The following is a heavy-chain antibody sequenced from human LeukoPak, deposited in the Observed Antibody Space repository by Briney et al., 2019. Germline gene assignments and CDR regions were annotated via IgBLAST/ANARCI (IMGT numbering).Heavy chain of an antibody. D-gene: IGHD3-3*01. CDR2: FDPENAEI. J-gene: IGHJ4*02. Sequence: ASVKVSCKLSGNTLRELPIQWVRQAGEKGLGWMAGFDPENAEIVYAQKFQGRVTMTEDTSTNTAYMELTSLTSDDTALYYCATRGSDFWSGFDYWGQGTQATVSS. CDR1: GNTLRELP. V-gene: IGHV1-24*01. CDR3: ATRGSDFWSGFDY.